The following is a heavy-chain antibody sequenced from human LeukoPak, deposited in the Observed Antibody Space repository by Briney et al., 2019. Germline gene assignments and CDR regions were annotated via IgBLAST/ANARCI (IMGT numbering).Heavy chain of an antibody. Sequence: GASVKVSCKASGYTFTSYGISWVRQAPGQGLEWMGWINPNSGGTNYAQKFQGRVTMTRDTSISTAYMELTRLRSDDTAVYYCARPKTLGNTAMLVYWGQGTLVTVSS. J-gene: IGHJ4*02. CDR3: ARPKTLGNTAMLVY. CDR2: INPNSGGT. V-gene: IGHV1-2*02. D-gene: IGHD5-18*01. CDR1: GYTFTSYG.